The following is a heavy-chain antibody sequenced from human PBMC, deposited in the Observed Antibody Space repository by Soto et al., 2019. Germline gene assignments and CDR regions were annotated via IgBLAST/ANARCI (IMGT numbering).Heavy chain of an antibody. CDR1: GFTFSSYA. D-gene: IGHD5-18*01. V-gene: IGHV3-30*18. J-gene: IGHJ3*02. CDR3: AKEGLEYSYGYGGLDI. Sequence: QVHLVESGGGVVQPGRSLRLSCAASGFTFSSYAMHWVRQVPGKGLEWVAVISYDGSNKYYADAVKGRFTISRDNSKNTLYLQMNSLRAEDTAVYYCAKEGLEYSYGYGGLDIWCQGTMVTVSS. CDR2: ISYDGSNK.